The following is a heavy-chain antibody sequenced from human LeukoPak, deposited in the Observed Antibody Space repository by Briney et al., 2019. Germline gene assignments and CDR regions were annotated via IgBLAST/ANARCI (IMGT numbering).Heavy chain of an antibody. CDR3: ARGSIATSRSEGMDV. V-gene: IGHV4-61*01. Sequence: SETLSLTCTVSGGSVSSGSYYWSWIRQPPGKGLEWIGYIYYSGSTNYNPSLKSRVTISVDTSKNQFSLKLSSVTAADTAVYYCARGSIATSRSEGMDVWGQGTTVAVSS. D-gene: IGHD6-13*01. J-gene: IGHJ6*02. CDR1: GGSVSSGSYY. CDR2: IYYSGST.